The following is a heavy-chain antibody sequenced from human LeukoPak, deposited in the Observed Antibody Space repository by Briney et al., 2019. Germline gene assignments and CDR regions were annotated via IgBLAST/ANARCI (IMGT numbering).Heavy chain of an antibody. CDR2: IYHSGST. D-gene: IGHD3-22*01. CDR1: GYSISSGYY. V-gene: IGHV4-38-2*01. Sequence: SETLSLTCAVSGYSISSGYYWGWIRPPPGKGLEWIGSIYHSGSTYYNPSLKSRVTILVDTSKNQFSLKLSSVTAADTAVYYCARLPGYYDSSGSAYYFDYWGQGTLVTVSS. CDR3: ARLPGYYDSSGSAYYFDY. J-gene: IGHJ4*02.